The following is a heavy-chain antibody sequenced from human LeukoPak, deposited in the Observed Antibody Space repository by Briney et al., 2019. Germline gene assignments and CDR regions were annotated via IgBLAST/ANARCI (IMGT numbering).Heavy chain of an antibody. J-gene: IGHJ1*01. V-gene: IGHV3-30-3*01. D-gene: IGHD6-13*01. CDR2: ISYDGSNK. Sequence: GRSLRLSCAASGFTFSSYAMHWVRQAPGKGLEWVAVISYDGSNKYYADSVKGRFTISRDNSKNTLYLQMNSLRAEDTAVHYCAREHGIAAAGYFQHWGQGTLVTVSS. CDR3: AREHGIAAAGYFQH. CDR1: GFTFSSYA.